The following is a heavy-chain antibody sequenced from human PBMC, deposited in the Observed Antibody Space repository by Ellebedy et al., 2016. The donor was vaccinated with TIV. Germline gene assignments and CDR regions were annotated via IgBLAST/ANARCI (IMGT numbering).Heavy chain of an antibody. CDR3: ARQGDFYASGNFPYFDS. D-gene: IGHD2/OR15-2a*01. Sequence: SETLSLTCSVSGGSISSSSFYWAWIRQPPGRGLEWIGSVYYSGLTYHNPSLEGRVTISIDTSQNHFSLKLTSVTAADTAVYYCARQGDFYASGNFPYFDSWGQGALVTVSS. CDR2: VYYSGLT. CDR1: GGSISSSSFY. J-gene: IGHJ4*02. V-gene: IGHV4-39*01.